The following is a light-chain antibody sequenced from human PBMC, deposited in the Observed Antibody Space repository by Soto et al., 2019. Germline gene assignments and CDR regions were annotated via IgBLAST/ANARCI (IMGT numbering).Light chain of an antibody. J-gene: IGLJ2*01. V-gene: IGLV2-8*01. CDR2: EVS. CDR1: SSDIGANNY. CDR3: SSYAGRNNLI. Sequence: QSVLTQPPSASGSPGQSVTISCTGTSSDIGANNYVSWYRQYPGTAPKLLIFEVSKRPSGVPDRFSGSKSGNTASLTISGLQAEDDADYYCSSYAGRNNLIFGGGTKLTVL.